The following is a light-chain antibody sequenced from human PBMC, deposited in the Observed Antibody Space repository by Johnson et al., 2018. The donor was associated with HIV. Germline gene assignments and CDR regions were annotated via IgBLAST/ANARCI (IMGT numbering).Light chain of an antibody. CDR1: SSNIGNNY. J-gene: IGLJ1*01. Sequence: QSVLTQPPSVSAAPGQKVTISCSGSSSNIGNNYVSWYQQFPGTAPKLLIYENNKRSSGIPDRFSGSKSGTSATLGITGLQTGDEADYYCGTWDSSLSAGFFGTGTKVTVL. V-gene: IGLV1-51*02. CDR2: ENN. CDR3: GTWDSSLSAGF.